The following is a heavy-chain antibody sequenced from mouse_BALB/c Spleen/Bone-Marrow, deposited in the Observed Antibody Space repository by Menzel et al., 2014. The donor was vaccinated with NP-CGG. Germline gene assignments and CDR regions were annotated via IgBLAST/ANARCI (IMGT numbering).Heavy chain of an antibody. CDR2: IVSSGST. CDR3: ARANLDYMTYAYGTFTL. D-gene: IGHD2-1*01. V-gene: IGHV5-6-5*01. Sequence: EESGGRLVTPGTPLTLTCTVSGIDLSSYAMSWVRQAPGKGLEWIGIIVSSGSTYYASWAKGRFTISXTSSTTVDLKMTSPTTEDTATYFCARANLDYMTYAYGTFTLWGQGTLVTVS. CDR1: GIDLSSYA. J-gene: IGHJ3*01.